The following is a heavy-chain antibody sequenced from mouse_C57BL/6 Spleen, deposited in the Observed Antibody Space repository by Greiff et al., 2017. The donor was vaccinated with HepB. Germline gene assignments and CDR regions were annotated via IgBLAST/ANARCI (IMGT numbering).Heavy chain of an antibody. J-gene: IGHJ2*01. Sequence: VQLQQSGAELVRPGASVKLSCTASGFNIKDDYMHWVKQRPEQGLEWIGWIDPENGDTEYASKFQGKATITADTSSNTAYLQLSSLTSEDTAVYYCTTGAVPYYFDYWGQGTTLTVSS. CDR1: GFNIKDDY. CDR3: TTGAVPYYFDY. V-gene: IGHV14-4*01. CDR2: IDPENGDT.